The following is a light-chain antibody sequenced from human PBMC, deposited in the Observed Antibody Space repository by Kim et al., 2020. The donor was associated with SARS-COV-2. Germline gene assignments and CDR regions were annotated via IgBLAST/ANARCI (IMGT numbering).Light chain of an antibody. J-gene: IGKJ2*01. CDR2: AAT. V-gene: IGKV1-39*01. CDR1: QSISRY. CDR3: QQSYRTPNT. Sequence: SACVGDRVTITCRASQSISRYLHWYQQKQGTAPKVLIYAATSLQSGVPARCSGSGSGTDFTLTISSLQPEDVATYYCQQSYRTPNTFGQGTKLEIK.